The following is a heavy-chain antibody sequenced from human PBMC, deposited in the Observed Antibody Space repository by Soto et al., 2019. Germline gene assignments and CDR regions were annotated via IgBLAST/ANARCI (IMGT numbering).Heavy chain of an antibody. Sequence: ASVKVSCKASGYTFTSYAMHWVRQAPGQRLEWMGWINAGNGNTKYSQKFQGRVTITRDTSASTAYMELSSLRSEDTAVYYCARDWSFVGVIRGSFAIWGKGTLGTVSS. CDR1: GYTFTSYA. V-gene: IGHV1-3*01. D-gene: IGHD3-16*02. CDR3: ARDWSFVGVIRGSFAI. CDR2: INAGNGNT. J-gene: IGHJ3*02.